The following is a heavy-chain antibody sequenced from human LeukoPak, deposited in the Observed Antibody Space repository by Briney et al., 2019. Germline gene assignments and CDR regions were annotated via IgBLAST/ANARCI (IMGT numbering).Heavy chain of an antibody. CDR3: ARGMSGYTEDPFDI. V-gene: IGHV1-18*01. D-gene: IGHD2-2*02. CDR1: GYTFTSYG. J-gene: IGHJ3*02. CDR2: ISAYNGNT. Sequence: ASVKVSCKASGYTFTSYGISWVRQAPGQGLEWMGWISAYNGNTNYAQKLQGRVTMTTDTSTSTAYMELRSLRSDDTAVYFCARGMSGYTEDPFDIWGQGTVVTVSS.